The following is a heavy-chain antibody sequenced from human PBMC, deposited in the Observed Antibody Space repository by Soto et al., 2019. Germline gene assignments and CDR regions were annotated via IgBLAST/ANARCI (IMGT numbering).Heavy chain of an antibody. D-gene: IGHD6-19*01. V-gene: IGHV3-21*01. CDR2: ISSSSSYI. Sequence: GGSLRLSCAASGFTFSSYSMNWVRQAPGKGLEWVSSISSSSSYIYYADSVKGRFTISRDNAKNSLYLQMNSLRAEDTAVYYCARDQVGPWTIAGAGNQYFQHWGQGTLVTVSS. CDR3: ARDQVGPWTIAGAGNQYFQH. J-gene: IGHJ1*01. CDR1: GFTFSSYS.